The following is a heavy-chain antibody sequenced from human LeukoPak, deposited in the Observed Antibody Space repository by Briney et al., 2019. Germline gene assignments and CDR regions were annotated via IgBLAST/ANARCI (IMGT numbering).Heavy chain of an antibody. CDR3: ARALYSSSWYEDY. Sequence: SGGSLRLSCAASGFTVSSNYMSWVRQAPGKGLEWVSVIYSGGSTYYADSVKGRFTISRDNAKNTLYLQMNSLRAEDTAVYYCARALYSSSWYEDYWGQGTLVTVSS. D-gene: IGHD6-13*01. J-gene: IGHJ4*02. CDR2: IYSGGST. V-gene: IGHV3-66*01. CDR1: GFTVSSNY.